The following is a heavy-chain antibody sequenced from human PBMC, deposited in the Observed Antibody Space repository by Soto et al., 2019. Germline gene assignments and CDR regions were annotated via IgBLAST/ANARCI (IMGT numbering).Heavy chain of an antibody. J-gene: IGHJ3*02. D-gene: IGHD2-2*01. CDR3: ARTLLPATKGAFDI. CDR1: GGSISSYF. CDR2: ISTSGST. V-gene: IGHV4-4*07. Sequence: PSETLSLTCAPSGGSISSYFWSWIRQPAGKGLEWIGRISTSGSTNDNPSLTSRVTMSIDTSNNQFSLKLISVTAADTAIYYCARTLLPATKGAFDIWGQGTLVTVSS.